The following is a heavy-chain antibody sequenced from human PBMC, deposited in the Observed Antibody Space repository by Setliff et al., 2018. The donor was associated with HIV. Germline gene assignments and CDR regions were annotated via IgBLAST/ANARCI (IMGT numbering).Heavy chain of an antibody. CDR2: INPNSGGT. V-gene: IGHV1-2*02. CDR3: ATNWNGGEDF. CDR1: GYTFTGYY. D-gene: IGHD1-1*01. Sequence: ASVKVSCKASGYTFTGYYMHGVRQAPGQGLEWMGWINPNSGGTNYAQQFQVRVTMTRETSISKAYMELSRLRSDYTAVYYCATNWNGGEDFWGQGTLVTVSS. J-gene: IGHJ4*02.